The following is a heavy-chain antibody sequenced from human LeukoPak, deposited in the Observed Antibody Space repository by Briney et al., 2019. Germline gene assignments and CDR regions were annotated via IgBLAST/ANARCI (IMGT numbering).Heavy chain of an antibody. V-gene: IGHV3-23*01. D-gene: IGHD1-1*01. J-gene: IGHJ4*02. CDR3: ATLMYTTGRQGFDS. CDR2: ISADSGTT. Sequence: PGGSLRLSCAASAFAFRIYPMIWARQAPGKGLGWVSSISADSGTTNYADSAKGRFTVSRDNSKRTLNLQMNSLRAEDTAVYYCATLMYTTGRQGFDSWGQGTRVTVSS. CDR1: AFAFRIYP.